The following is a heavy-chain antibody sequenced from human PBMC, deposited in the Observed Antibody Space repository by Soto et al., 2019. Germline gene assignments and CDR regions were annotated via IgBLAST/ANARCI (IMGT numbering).Heavy chain of an antibody. Sequence: QVQLQESGPGLVRPSQTLSLTCSVSGASIYNGGYFWSWIRQSPGKGLEWIGQNQNSGSPYNNQSRKTRFPISPDSAIIQFALAPTSVTAAATAMYYCARGPTTEKVDSRGHGILVTVSS. CDR2: NQNSGSP. V-gene: IGHV4-30-4*01. J-gene: IGHJ5*01. CDR1: GASIYNGGYF. CDR3: ARGPTTEKVDS.